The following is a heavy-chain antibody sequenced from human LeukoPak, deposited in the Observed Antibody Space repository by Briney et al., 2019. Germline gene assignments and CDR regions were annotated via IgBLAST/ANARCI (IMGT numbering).Heavy chain of an antibody. D-gene: IGHD3-3*01. CDR2: IYYSGST. J-gene: IGHJ4*02. V-gene: IGHV4-39*07. CDR3: ARGVLEADY. CDR1: GGSISSSSYY. Sequence: SETLSLTCTVSGGSISSSSYYWGWIRQPPGKGLEWIGSIYYSGSTYYNPSLKSRVTISVDTSKNQFSLKLSSVTAADTAVYYCARGVLEADYWGQGTLVTVSS.